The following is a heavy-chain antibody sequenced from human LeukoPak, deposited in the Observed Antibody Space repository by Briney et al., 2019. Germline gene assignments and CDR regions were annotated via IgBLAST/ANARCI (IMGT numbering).Heavy chain of an antibody. CDR3: ARASLYGSGTRGFDY. D-gene: IGHD3-10*01. V-gene: IGHV4-59*08. J-gene: IGHJ4*02. CDR2: ISSSGST. Sequence: SETLSLTCTVSGGSISSYYWSWIRQPPGKGLEWIGFISSSGSTIYNPSLKSRVTISEDTSKNQVSLKLTSVTAADTAVYYCARASLYGSGTRGFDYWGQGTLVTVSS. CDR1: GGSISSYY.